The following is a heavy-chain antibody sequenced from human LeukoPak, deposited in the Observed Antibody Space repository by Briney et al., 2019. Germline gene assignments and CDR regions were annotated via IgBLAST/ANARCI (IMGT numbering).Heavy chain of an antibody. CDR3: AKDILTGQPRH. V-gene: IGHV3-23*01. J-gene: IGHJ4*02. Sequence: GGSLRLSCAAAGFTVSSYAMTWVRQAPGKGLEWVSAISGSGGSTYYADSVKGRFTISRDNSKNTLYLQMNSLRAEDTAVYYCAKDILTGQPRHWGQGTLVTVSS. CDR1: GFTVSSYA. CDR2: ISGSGGST. D-gene: IGHD3-9*01.